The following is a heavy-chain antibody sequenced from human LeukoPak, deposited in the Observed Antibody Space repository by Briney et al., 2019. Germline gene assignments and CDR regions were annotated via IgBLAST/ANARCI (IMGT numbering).Heavy chain of an antibody. CDR3: ARATLDN. J-gene: IGHJ4*02. V-gene: IGHV3-53*01. CDR2: IYSGGST. CDR1: GFTVSNNY. Sequence: RVGSLRLSCAASGFTVSNNYISWVRPAPGKGLEWVSVIYSGGSTKYADSVKARFTISRDNSKNTVYLQMNSLRVDDTAVYYCARATLDNWGQGTLVTLSS.